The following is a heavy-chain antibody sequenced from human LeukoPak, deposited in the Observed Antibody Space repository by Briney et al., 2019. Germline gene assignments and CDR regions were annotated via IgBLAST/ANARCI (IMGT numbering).Heavy chain of an antibody. CDR1: GYTFTIYG. Sequence: ASVTVSCKASGYTFTIYGISWVRQAPGQGLEWMGWISAYNGNTNYAQKLQGRVTMTTDTSTSTAYMELRSLRSDDTAVYYCARDPTPISKVGIGGYYYYMDVWGKGTTVTVSS. CDR2: ISAYNGNT. J-gene: IGHJ6*03. D-gene: IGHD3-16*01. CDR3: ARDPTPISKVGIGGYYYYMDV. V-gene: IGHV1-18*01.